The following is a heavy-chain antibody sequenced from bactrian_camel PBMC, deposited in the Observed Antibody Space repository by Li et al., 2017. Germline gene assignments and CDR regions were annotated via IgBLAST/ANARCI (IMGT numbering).Heavy chain of an antibody. Sequence: VQLVESGGGSVQAGGSLRLSCAHSGYPSSRHCMGWFRQAPGKAREGVAAIFSGGPYTYYADWAKGRFTMSQDADKNTLYLQMNNLKPEDTGMYYCAADTLDTVVFTDGQWTRRYNVWGQGTQVTVS. V-gene: IGHV3S31*01. CDR3: AADTLDTVVFTDGQWTRRYNV. D-gene: IGHD2*01. CDR2: IFSGGPYT. J-gene: IGHJ4*01. CDR1: GYPSSRHC.